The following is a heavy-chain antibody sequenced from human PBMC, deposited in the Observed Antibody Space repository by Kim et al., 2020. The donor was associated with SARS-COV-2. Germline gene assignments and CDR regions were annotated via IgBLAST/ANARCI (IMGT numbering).Heavy chain of an antibody. D-gene: IGHD2-15*01. CDR3: ARQSRLVAAPDY. J-gene: IGHJ4*02. V-gene: IGHV5-10-1*01. Sequence: NVSPSFQGHVTISADKSISTAYLQWSSLKASDTAMYYCARQSRLVAAPDYWGQGTLVTVSS.